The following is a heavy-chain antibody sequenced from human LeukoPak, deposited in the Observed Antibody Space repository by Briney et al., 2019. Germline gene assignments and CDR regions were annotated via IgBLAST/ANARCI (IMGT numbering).Heavy chain of an antibody. V-gene: IGHV3-23*01. J-gene: IGHJ4*02. Sequence: GGSLRLSCAGTGFALNMFAIDWVRQAPGKGLEWVSSLSRGDSTATFADSVKGRFTISRDKSQNLVFLQLNSLRPEDTAVYYCARQQRIRHCSEGVCTEGYYFDYWGQGTLVTVSS. CDR2: LSRGDSTA. CDR3: ARQQRIRHCSEGVCTEGYYFDY. CDR1: GFALNMFA. D-gene: IGHD2-15*01.